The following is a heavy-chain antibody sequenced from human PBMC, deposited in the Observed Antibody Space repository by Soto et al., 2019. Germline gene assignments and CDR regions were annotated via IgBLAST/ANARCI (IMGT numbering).Heavy chain of an antibody. Sequence: ASVKVSCKASGYTFTSYAMHWVRQAPGQRLEWMGWINAGNGNTKYSQKFQGRVTITRDTSASTAYMELSSLRSEDTAVYYCARDRESGSSSWFRNWFDPWGQGTLVTVSS. CDR2: INAGNGNT. J-gene: IGHJ5*02. CDR1: GYTFTSYA. D-gene: IGHD6-13*01. CDR3: ARDRESGSSSWFRNWFDP. V-gene: IGHV1-3*01.